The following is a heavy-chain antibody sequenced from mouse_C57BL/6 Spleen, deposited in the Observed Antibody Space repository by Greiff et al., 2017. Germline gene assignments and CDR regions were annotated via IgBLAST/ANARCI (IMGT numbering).Heavy chain of an antibody. CDR3: ARMNYYGSSNYAMDY. V-gene: IGHV14-2*01. CDR1: GFNIKDYY. D-gene: IGHD1-1*01. Sequence: VQLQQSGAELVKPGASVKLSCTASGFNIKDYYMHWVKQRTEKGLEWIGRIDPEDGETKYAPKFQGQATITSDTSSNTAYLQLSRLTSEDTAVYYCARMNYYGSSNYAMDYWGQGTSVTVSS. J-gene: IGHJ4*01. CDR2: IDPEDGET.